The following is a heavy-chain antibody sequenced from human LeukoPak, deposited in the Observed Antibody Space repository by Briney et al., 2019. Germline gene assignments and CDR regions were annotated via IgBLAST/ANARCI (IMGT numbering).Heavy chain of an antibody. J-gene: IGHJ6*03. V-gene: IGHV4-4*07. CDR2: ISTIGIT. CDR1: GGSFSGYY. Sequence: SETLSLTCGVYGGSFSGYYWSWIRQPAGKGLEWIGRISTIGITNYNPSLNSRVTISIDTSKNQFSLKLSSVTAADTAVYYCARDGCGGSCFHYYYYYMDVWGKGTTVTISS. D-gene: IGHD2-15*01. CDR3: ARDGCGGSCFHYYYYYMDV.